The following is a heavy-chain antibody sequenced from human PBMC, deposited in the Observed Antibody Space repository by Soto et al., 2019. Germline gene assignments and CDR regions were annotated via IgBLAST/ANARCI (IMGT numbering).Heavy chain of an antibody. D-gene: IGHD5-18*01. CDR3: ARIGSKYGYRYGTPFYYYYGMDV. V-gene: IGHV4-39*01. J-gene: IGHJ6*02. CDR1: GGSISSSSYY. CDR2: IYYSGST. Sequence: PSETLSLTCTVSGGSISSSSYYWGWIRQPPGKGLEWIGSIYYSGSTYYNPSLKSRVTISVDTSKNQFSLKLSSVTAADTAVYYCARIGSKYGYRYGTPFYYYYGMDVWGQGTTVNVSS.